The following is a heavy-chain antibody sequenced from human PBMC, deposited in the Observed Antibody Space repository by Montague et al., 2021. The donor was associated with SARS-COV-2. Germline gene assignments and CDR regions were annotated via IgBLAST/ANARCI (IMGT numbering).Heavy chain of an antibody. CDR1: GGSFSGYY. Sequence: SETLSLTCAVYGGSFSGYYWSWIRQPPGKGLEWIGEINHSGSTNYNPSLKSRVTISVDTSKNQFSLKLSSVTAADTAVYYCARGRGCSGGSCYSEWDPYYYYRMDVWGQGTTVTVSS. D-gene: IGHD2-15*01. V-gene: IGHV4-34*01. CDR2: INHSGST. J-gene: IGHJ6*02. CDR3: ARGRGCSGGSCYSEWDPYYYYRMDV.